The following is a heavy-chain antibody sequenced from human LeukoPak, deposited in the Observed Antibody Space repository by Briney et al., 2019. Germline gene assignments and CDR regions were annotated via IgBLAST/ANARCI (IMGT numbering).Heavy chain of an antibody. CDR3: ARDPRDASGPHYHESPFH. CDR2: ISGSGNTI. Sequence: PGGSLRLSCAASGFTSSTYEMNWVRQAPGKGLEWVSYISGSGNTIYYADSVKGRFTISRDSAKDSLYLQVNSLRAEDTAVYYCARDPRDASGPHYHESPFHWGRGILVTVSS. CDR1: GFTSSTYE. D-gene: IGHD3-10*01. J-gene: IGHJ4*02. V-gene: IGHV3-48*03.